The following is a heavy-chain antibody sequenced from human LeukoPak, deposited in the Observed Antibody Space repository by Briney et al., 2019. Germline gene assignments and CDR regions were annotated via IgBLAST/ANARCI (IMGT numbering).Heavy chain of an antibody. Sequence: GGSLRLSCAASGFTFSSYAMSWVRQAPGKGLEWVSAISGSGGSTYYADSVKGRFTISRDNSKNTLYLQMNSLRAEDTAVYYCAKDYQYYDILTGPYYFDYWGQGTLVTVSS. CDR3: AKDYQYYDILTGPYYFDY. D-gene: IGHD3-9*01. V-gene: IGHV3-23*01. CDR2: ISGSGGST. CDR1: GFTFSSYA. J-gene: IGHJ4*02.